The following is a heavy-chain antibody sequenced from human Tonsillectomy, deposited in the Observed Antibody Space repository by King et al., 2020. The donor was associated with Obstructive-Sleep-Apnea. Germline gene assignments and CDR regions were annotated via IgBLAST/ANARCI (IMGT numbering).Heavy chain of an antibody. D-gene: IGHD2-21*02. Sequence: HVQLVESGGGVVHPGRSLRLSCAASGFIFSSHGMDWVRQAPGKALEWVAFIRYDGSNKYYADSVKGRFTITRDNSNNTLYLQMNSLRAEDTAVYYCAKNSGRGDWAPFDYWGQGTLVTVSS. J-gene: IGHJ4*02. CDR3: AKNSGRGDWAPFDY. CDR2: IRYDGSNK. CDR1: GFIFSSHG. V-gene: IGHV3-30*02.